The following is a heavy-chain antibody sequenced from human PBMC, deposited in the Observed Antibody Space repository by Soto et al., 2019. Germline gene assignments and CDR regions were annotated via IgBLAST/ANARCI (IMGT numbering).Heavy chain of an antibody. D-gene: IGHD3-10*01. Sequence: EVQLVESGGGLVQPGGSLRLSCAASGFTFSRFELPWVRQAPGKGLEWISYISSSGSTAYYASSVEGRFTISRDNANNSVYLQMDSLRAEDTALYYCTRAPWFPYLSFYWGQGALVTVSS. J-gene: IGHJ4*02. CDR3: TRAPWFPYLSFY. CDR1: GFTFSRFE. CDR2: ISSSGSTA. V-gene: IGHV3-48*03.